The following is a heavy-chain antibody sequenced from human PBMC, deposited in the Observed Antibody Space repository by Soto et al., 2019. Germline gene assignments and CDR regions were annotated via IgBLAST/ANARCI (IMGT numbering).Heavy chain of an antibody. D-gene: IGHD2-8*01. CDR2: ISSSSSYI. V-gene: IGHV3-21*01. CDR1: GFTFSSYS. J-gene: IGHJ6*02. Sequence: PGGSLRLSCAASGFTFSSYSMNWVRQAPGKGLEWVSSISSSSSYIYYADSVKGRFTISRDNAKNSLYLQMNSLRAEDTAVYYCARDSPRFAMVHAIRLMTNYGMDVWGQGTTVTVSS. CDR3: ARDSPRFAMVHAIRLMTNYGMDV.